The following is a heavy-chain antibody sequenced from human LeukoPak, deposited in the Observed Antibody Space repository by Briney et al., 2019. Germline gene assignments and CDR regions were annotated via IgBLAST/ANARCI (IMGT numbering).Heavy chain of an antibody. CDR2: IKPDGSEK. Sequence: GGSLRLSRVASVFTFSDHWMNWVRQAPGKGLEWVANIKPDGSEKSYVDSVKGRFTISRDNAKNSLYLQMNSLRAEDTAVYYCARLRSGYWGQGTLVTVSS. CDR3: ARLRSGY. V-gene: IGHV3-7*02. CDR1: VFTFSDHW. J-gene: IGHJ4*02.